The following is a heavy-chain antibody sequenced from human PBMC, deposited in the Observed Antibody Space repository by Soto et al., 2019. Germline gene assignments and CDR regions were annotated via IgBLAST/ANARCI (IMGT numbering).Heavy chain of an antibody. CDR2: IYYDGSKQ. CDR3: STDDFSNGNIREDYGMDV. V-gene: IGHV3-33*01. CDR1: GFTFRNHG. Sequence: QVQLVESGGGVVQPGRSLRLSCEGSGFTFRNHGIHWVRQAPGKGLEWVAIIYYDGSKQLYADSVKGRFTISRDNAKNAAFLQTNSLRVEYTALYYCSTDDFSNGNIREDYGMDVWCLGTTVTVPS. D-gene: IGHD2-8*01. J-gene: IGHJ6*02.